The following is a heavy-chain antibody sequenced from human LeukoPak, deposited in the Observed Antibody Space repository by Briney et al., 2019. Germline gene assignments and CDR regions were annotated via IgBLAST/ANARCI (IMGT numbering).Heavy chain of an antibody. Sequence: PGGSLRLSCAASGFTFSSYSMNWVRQAPGKGLEWVSSISSSSSYIYYADSVKGRFTISRDNAKNSLHLQMNSLRAEDTAVYYCARAGGGIAAPGYYYYYMDVWGKGTTVTVSS. J-gene: IGHJ6*03. CDR2: ISSSSSYI. D-gene: IGHD6-13*01. CDR1: GFTFSSYS. CDR3: ARAGGGIAAPGYYYYYMDV. V-gene: IGHV3-21*01.